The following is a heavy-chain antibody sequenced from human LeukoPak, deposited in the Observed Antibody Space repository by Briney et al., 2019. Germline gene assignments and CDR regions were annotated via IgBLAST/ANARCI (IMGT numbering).Heavy chain of an antibody. CDR3: ARTVDTAMSGRAQHDY. CDR2: IYYSGST. CDR1: GGSISSGGYY. Sequence: SETLSLTCTVSGGSISSGGYYWSWIRQHPGKGLEWIGYIYYSGSTYYNPSLKSRVTISVDTSKNQFSLKLSSVTAADTAVYYCARTVDTAMSGRAQHDYWGQGTLVTVSS. V-gene: IGHV4-31*03. J-gene: IGHJ4*02. D-gene: IGHD5-18*01.